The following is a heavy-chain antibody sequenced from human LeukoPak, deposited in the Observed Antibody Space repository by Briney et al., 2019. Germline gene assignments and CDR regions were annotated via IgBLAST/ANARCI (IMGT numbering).Heavy chain of an antibody. CDR3: ARVLASDIVATISYFDY. CDR1: RFTVSSNY. J-gene: IGHJ4*02. V-gene: IGHV3-66*01. CDR2: IYSGGST. D-gene: IGHD5-12*01. Sequence: PGGSLRLSYAAPRFTVSSNYMRWVRQAPGKGLEWVSVIYSGGSTYYADSVKGRFTISRDNSKNTLYLQMNSLRAEDTAVYYCARVLASDIVATISYFDYWGQGTLVTVSS.